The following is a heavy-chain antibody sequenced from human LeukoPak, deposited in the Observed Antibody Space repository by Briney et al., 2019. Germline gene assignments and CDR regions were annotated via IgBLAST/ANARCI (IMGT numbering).Heavy chain of an antibody. CDR1: GGTFSSYA. Sequence: SVKVSCKASGGTFSSYAISWVRQAPGQGLEWMGGIIPIFGTANYAQKFQGRVTITTDESTSTAYMELSSLRSGDTAVYYCASNIYSSNKGSLAFDIWGQGTMVTVSS. CDR2: IIPIFGTA. V-gene: IGHV1-69*05. J-gene: IGHJ3*02. D-gene: IGHD6-13*01. CDR3: ASNIYSSNKGSLAFDI.